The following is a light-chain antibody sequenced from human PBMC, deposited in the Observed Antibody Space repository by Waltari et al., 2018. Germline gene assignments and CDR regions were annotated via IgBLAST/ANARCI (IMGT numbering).Light chain of an antibody. Sequence: QSTLTQPASVSVSPGQSITISCPGTSSDVGGYNSVSWYQQHPGKAPKLMIYEVSNRPSGVSNRFSGSKSGNTASLTISGLQAEDEADYYCSSYTSSSTLVFGGGTKLTVL. CDR1: SSDVGGYNS. CDR2: EVS. J-gene: IGLJ2*01. V-gene: IGLV2-14*01. CDR3: SSYTSSSTLV.